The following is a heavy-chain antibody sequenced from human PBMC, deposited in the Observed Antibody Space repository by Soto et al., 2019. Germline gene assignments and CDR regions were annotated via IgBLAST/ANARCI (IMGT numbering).Heavy chain of an antibody. Sequence: AASVKVSCKASGYTFTGYYMHWVRQAPGQGLEWMGWINPNSGGTNYAQKFQGWVTMTRDTSISTAYMELSRLRSDDTAVYYCARGPSINCTNGVCYTPLDYWGQGTLVTVSS. CDR1: GYTFTGYY. CDR2: INPNSGGT. CDR3: ARGPSINCTNGVCYTPLDY. D-gene: IGHD2-8*01. J-gene: IGHJ4*02. V-gene: IGHV1-2*04.